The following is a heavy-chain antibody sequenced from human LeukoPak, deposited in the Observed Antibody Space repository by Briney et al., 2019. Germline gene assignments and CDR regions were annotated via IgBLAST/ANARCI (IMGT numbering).Heavy chain of an antibody. D-gene: IGHD6-19*01. V-gene: IGHV1-8*01. CDR3: ARGNSSGRKQYYYYYGMDV. Sequence: APVKVSCKASGYTFTSYDINWVRQATGQGLEWMGWMNPNSGNTGYAQKFQGRVTMTRNTSISTAYMELSSLRSEDTAVYYCARGNSSGRKQYYYYYGMDVWGQGTTVTVSS. CDR1: GYTFTSYD. J-gene: IGHJ6*02. CDR2: MNPNSGNT.